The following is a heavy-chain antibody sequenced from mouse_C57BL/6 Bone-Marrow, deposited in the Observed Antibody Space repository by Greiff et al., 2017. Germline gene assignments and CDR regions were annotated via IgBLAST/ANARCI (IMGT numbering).Heavy chain of an antibody. CDR3: TTIYDGNYGAMDY. D-gene: IGHD2-1*01. CDR2: IDPENGDT. J-gene: IGHJ4*01. V-gene: IGHV14-4*01. Sequence: VQLQQSGAELVRPGASVKLSCTASGFNIKDDYMHWVKQRPEQGLEWIGWIDPENGDTQYASKFQGKATITADTSSNTAYLQLSSLTSEDTAVYYCTTIYDGNYGAMDYWGQGTSVTVSS. CDR1: GFNIKDDY.